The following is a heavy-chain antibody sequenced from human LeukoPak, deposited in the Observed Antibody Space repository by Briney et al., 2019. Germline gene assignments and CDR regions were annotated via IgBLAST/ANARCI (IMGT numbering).Heavy chain of an antibody. J-gene: IGHJ6*03. V-gene: IGHV4-59*01. CDR1: GGSISSYY. CDR3: ARTPDHYYYMDV. Sequence: PSECLSLTLTVFGGSISSYYWRWIRQPPGKWLEWIGHIYYSGSTNYNPSHKSRVTISVDTSKNQFSLKLSSVTAADTAVYYCARTPDHYYYMDVWGKGTTVTVSS. CDR2: IYYSGST.